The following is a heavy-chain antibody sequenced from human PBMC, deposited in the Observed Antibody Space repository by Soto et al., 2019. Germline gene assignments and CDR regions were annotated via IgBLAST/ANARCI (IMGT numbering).Heavy chain of an antibody. CDR2: IRYNGNPK. D-gene: IGHD6-13*01. V-gene: IGHV3-23*01. CDR1: GFTFTXYA. Sequence: EVQLLESGGXXVQPGGSLRLSCAASGFTFTXYAMNWVRQAPGKGXXXXXAIRYNGNPKYYADSVKGRFSISRENSKSTLYVQMNSLRAEDTAVYYCAKDVVLLIAAGGQHFDTWGQGALVTVSS. J-gene: IGHJ4*02. CDR3: AKDVVLLIAAGGQHFDT.